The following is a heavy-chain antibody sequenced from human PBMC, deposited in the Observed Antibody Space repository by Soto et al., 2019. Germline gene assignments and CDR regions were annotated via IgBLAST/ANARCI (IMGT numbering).Heavy chain of an antibody. CDR3: ARDQVARDGYNYGAFDI. D-gene: IGHD5-12*01. Sequence: EKVSCKASGYKFTSYYMQWVRQATGQGLEWMGIIKPSGSSTSYAQKFEGRVTMTRDTCTSTVYMELSSLRSEDTAVYYCARDQVARDGYNYGAFDIWGQGTMVTVSS. CDR1: GYKFTSYY. CDR2: IKPSGSST. J-gene: IGHJ3*02. V-gene: IGHV1-46*01.